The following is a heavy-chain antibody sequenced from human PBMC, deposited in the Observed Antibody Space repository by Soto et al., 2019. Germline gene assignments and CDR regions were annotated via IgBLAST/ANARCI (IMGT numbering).Heavy chain of an antibody. D-gene: IGHD2-15*01. CDR2: ISDSGST. CDR1: GFTFNNFA. Sequence: GGSLRLSCEASGFTFNNFAMSWVRQAPGKGLEWVSTISDSGSTYYANSVKGRFTISRDNSKNTLYLQMNSLRAEDTAVYYCAKVGGHCSGGSCYKAFDIGGQGTMVTVSS. V-gene: IGHV3-23*01. J-gene: IGHJ3*02. CDR3: AKVGGHCSGGSCYKAFDI.